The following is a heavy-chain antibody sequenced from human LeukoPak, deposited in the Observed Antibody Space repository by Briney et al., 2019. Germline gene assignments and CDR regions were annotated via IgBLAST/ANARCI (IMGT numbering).Heavy chain of an antibody. CDR1: GGSFSGYY. D-gene: IGHD2-15*01. CDR3: ARSLGYCSGGSCYSRTGNWFDP. Sequence: PSETLSLTCAVYGGSFSGYYWSWIRQPPGKGLEWLGEINHSGSTNYNPSLKSRVTISVDTSKNQFSLKLSSVTAADTAVYYCARSLGYCSGGSCYSRTGNWFDPWGQGTLVTVSS. V-gene: IGHV4-34*01. J-gene: IGHJ5*02. CDR2: INHSGST.